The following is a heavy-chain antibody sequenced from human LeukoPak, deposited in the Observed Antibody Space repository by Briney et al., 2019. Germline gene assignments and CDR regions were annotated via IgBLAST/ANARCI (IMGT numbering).Heavy chain of an antibody. D-gene: IGHD6-19*01. CDR2: INPNSGGT. CDR3: ARIYSSGWFSFAY. J-gene: IGHJ4*02. Sequence: ASVKVSCKASGYTFTGYYMHWVRQAPGQGLEWMGWINPNSGGTNYAQKFQGRVTMTRDTSISTAYMELSRLRSDDTAVYYCARIYSSGWFSFAYGAQETLVPFSS. V-gene: IGHV1-2*02. CDR1: GYTFTGYY.